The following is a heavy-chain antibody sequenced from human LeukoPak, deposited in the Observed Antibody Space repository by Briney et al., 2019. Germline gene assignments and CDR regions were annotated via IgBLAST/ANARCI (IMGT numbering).Heavy chain of an antibody. J-gene: IGHJ4*02. CDR1: GGSFSGYY. CDR3: ARGVVVVPAARGYFDY. Sequence: SETLSLTCAVYGGSFSGYYWSWIRQPPGKGREWIGEINHSGSTNYNPSLKSRVTIPVDTSKNQFSLKLSSVTAADTAVYYCARGVVVVPAARGYFDYWGQGTLVTVSS. CDR2: INHSGST. V-gene: IGHV4-34*01. D-gene: IGHD2-2*01.